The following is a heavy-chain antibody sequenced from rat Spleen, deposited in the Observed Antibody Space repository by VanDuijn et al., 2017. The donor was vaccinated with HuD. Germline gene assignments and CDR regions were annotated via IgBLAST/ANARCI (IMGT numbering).Heavy chain of an antibody. J-gene: IGHJ3*01. D-gene: IGHD1-2*01. CDR3: ARAVITIAPITGPFAY. Sequence: EVKLVESGGGLVQPGRSLRLSCAASGFNFNDYWMGWVRQAPGKGLEWIGEINKGSTTINYTPSLKDKFTISRDNAQNTLYLQMNKLGSEDTAIYYCARAVITIAPITGPFAYWGQGTLVTVSS. CDR2: INKGSTTI. CDR1: GFNFNDYW. V-gene: IGHV4-2*01.